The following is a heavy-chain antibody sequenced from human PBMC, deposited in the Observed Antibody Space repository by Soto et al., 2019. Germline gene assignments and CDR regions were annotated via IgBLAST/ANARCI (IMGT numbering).Heavy chain of an antibody. CDR3: ASLWFGEQRNYYYYGMDI. CDR2: IYHSGST. V-gene: IGHV4-38-2*01. D-gene: IGHD3-10*01. J-gene: IGHJ6*02. Sequence: SETLSLTCAVSGYYISSGYYWGWIRQPPGKGLEWIGSIYHSGSTYYNPSLKSRVTISVDTSKNQSSLKLSSVTAADTAVYYCASLWFGEQRNYYYYGMDIWGQGTTVTVSS. CDR1: GYYISSGYY.